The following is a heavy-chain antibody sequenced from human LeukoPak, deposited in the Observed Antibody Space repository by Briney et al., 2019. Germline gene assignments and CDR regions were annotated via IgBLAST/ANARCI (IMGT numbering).Heavy chain of an antibody. Sequence: PGGSLRLSCAASGFTFSSYAMHWVRQAPGKGLEWVAVISYDGSNKYYADSVKGRFTISRDNSKNTLYLQMNSLRAEDTAVYYCARDPTVWGATYYYYYGMDVWGQGTTVTVSS. D-gene: IGHD1-26*01. V-gene: IGHV3-30-3*01. CDR2: ISYDGSNK. CDR1: GFTFSSYA. J-gene: IGHJ6*02. CDR3: ARDPTVWGATYYYYYGMDV.